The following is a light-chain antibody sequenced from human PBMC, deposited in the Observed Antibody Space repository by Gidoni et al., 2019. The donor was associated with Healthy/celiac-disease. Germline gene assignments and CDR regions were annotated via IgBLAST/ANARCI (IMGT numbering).Light chain of an antibody. Sequence: EVELTQSHATLSLAPGARATLSCRASQSVSSYLAWYQQKPGQAPRLLIYDASNRATGIPARFSGSGSGTDFTLTISSLEPEDFAVYYCQQRSNWRDTFGGGTKVEIK. CDR2: DAS. CDR1: QSVSSY. CDR3: QQRSNWRDT. V-gene: IGKV3-11*01. J-gene: IGKJ4*01.